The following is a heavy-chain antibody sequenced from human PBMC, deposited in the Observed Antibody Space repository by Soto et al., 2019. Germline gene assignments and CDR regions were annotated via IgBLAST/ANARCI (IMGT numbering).Heavy chain of an antibody. CDR1: GGSISNHY. V-gene: IGHV4-59*11. CDR3: ARANWYSEY. CDR2: IYYNGNT. J-gene: IGHJ4*02. D-gene: IGHD7-27*01. Sequence: QVQLRASGPGLVKPSETLSLTCTVSGGSISNHYWSWIRQPPGKGLEWIGYIYYNGNTNYNPSLTSRVTMSVDTSKNQISLTLSSVTAADTAVYYCARANWYSEYWGQGTLVTVSS.